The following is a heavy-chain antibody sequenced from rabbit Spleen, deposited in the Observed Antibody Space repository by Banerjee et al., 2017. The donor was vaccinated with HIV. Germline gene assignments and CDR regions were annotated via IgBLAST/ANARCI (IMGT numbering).Heavy chain of an antibody. Sequence: QSLEESGGDLVKPGASLTLTCTASGFSLSYSAMCWVRQAPGKGLEWIGYIDPVFGSTYYANWVNGRFTISSHNAQNTLYLQLNSLTAADTATYFCLRDPYGDFGYAAMWGPGTLVTVS. CDR3: LRDPYGDFGYAAM. D-gene: IGHD2-1*01. J-gene: IGHJ6*01. V-gene: IGHV1S40*01. CDR2: IDPVFGST. CDR1: GFSLSYSA.